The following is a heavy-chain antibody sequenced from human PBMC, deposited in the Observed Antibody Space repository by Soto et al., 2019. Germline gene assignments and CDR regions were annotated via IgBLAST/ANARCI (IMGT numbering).Heavy chain of an antibody. Sequence: SETLSLTCTVSGGSISSGGYYWSWIRQHPGKGLEWIGYIYYSGSTYYNPSLKSRVTISVDTSKNQFSLKLSSVTAADTAVYYCARVPPNPTVGWFDPWGQGTLVTVSS. V-gene: IGHV4-31*03. CDR3: ARVPPNPTVGWFDP. D-gene: IGHD2-15*01. CDR1: GGSISSGGYY. CDR2: IYYSGST. J-gene: IGHJ5*02.